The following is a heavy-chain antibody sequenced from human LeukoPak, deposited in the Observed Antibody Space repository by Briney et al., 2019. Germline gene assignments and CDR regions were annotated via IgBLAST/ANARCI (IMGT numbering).Heavy chain of an antibody. CDR1: GGSISSYY. Sequence: SETLSLTCTVSGGSISSYYRSWIRQPPGKGLEWIGYIYYSGSTNYNPSLKSRVTISVDTSKNQFSLKLSSVTAAVTAVYFCARGPYSYDSSGAFDIWGQGTMVTVSS. CDR3: ARGPYSYDSSGAFDI. CDR2: IYYSGST. J-gene: IGHJ3*02. D-gene: IGHD3-22*01. V-gene: IGHV4-59*08.